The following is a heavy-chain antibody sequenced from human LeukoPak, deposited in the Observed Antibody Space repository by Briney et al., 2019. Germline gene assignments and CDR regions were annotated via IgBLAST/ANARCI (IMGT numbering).Heavy chain of an antibody. V-gene: IGHV4-34*01. J-gene: IGHJ4*02. D-gene: IGHD3-10*01. Sequence: SDPLTLPCAVYGGLLSGYYGSWIRQPPGKGLEWIGEINHSGSAYYNSSLKSRVTISVDTSNNQFSLKLSSVTAAATAVYYCARGKSLYVSGSYYNSLPCGYWGQRTLVTVSS. CDR2: INHSGSA. CDR1: GGLLSGYY. CDR3: ARGKSLYVSGSYYNSLPCGY.